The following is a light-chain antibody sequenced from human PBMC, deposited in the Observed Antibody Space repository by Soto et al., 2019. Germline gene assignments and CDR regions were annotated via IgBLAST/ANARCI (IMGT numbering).Light chain of an antibody. CDR3: QQYGSSPT. Sequence: EIVMTQSPGTLSLSRRERATLSCIASQSVSNNYLAWYQQKPGQAPRLLIYGASSRATGIPDRFSGSGSGTDFPLTISRLEPEDFAVDYCQQYGSSPTFGQGTKVDIK. CDR1: QSVSNNY. J-gene: IGKJ1*01. CDR2: GAS. V-gene: IGKV3-20*01.